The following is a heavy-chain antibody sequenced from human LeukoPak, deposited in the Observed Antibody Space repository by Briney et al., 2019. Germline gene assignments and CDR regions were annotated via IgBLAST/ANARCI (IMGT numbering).Heavy chain of an antibody. CDR2: LSFNGDTT. V-gene: IGHV3-64*01. CDR3: AREGDSGSFDY. Sequence: GGSLRLSCAASGFTFSDYAMHWVRQAPGKGLESVSALSFNGDTTYYANSVKGRFTISRDNSKNTLSLQMGSLRAEDMAVYYCAREGDSGSFDYWGQGTLVIVSS. J-gene: IGHJ4*02. CDR1: GFTFSDYA. D-gene: IGHD1-26*01.